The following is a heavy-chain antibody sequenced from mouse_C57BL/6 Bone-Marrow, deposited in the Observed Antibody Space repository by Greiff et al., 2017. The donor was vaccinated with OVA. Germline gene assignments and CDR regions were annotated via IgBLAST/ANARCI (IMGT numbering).Heavy chain of an antibody. J-gene: IGHJ2*01. CDR2: IYPRSGNT. Sequence: QVQLQQSGAELARPGASVKLSCKASGYTFTSYGISWVQQRTGQGLEWIGAIYPRSGNTYYNEKFKGQATLTADKSSSTAYLELRSLTSEDSAVYVCERGVGSLGASEGGGLDYWGQGTTLTVSS. V-gene: IGHV1-81*01. CDR3: ERGVGSLGASEGGGLDY. CDR1: GYTFTSYG. D-gene: IGHD3-1*01.